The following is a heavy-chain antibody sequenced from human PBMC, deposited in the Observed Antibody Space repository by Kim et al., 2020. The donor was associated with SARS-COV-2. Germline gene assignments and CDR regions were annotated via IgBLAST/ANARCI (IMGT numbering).Heavy chain of an antibody. CDR2: IYYSGST. CDR1: GGSISSSYYY. D-gene: IGHD2-2*01. V-gene: IGHV4-39*01. J-gene: IGHJ4*02. CDR3: ASSSIVVVPAAKGFDY. Sequence: SETLSLTCTVSGGSISSSYYYWGWIRQPPGKGLEWIGSIYYSGSTYYNPSLKSRVTISVDTSKNQFSLKLSSVTAADTAVYYCASSSIVVVPAAKGFDYWGQGTLVTVSS.